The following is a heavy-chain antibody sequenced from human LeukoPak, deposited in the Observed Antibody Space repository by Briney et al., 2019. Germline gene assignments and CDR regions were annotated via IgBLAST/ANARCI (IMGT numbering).Heavy chain of an antibody. CDR1: GFTVSSNY. J-gene: IGHJ4*02. V-gene: IGHV3-23*01. Sequence: GGSLRLSCAASGFTVSSNYMSWVRQAPGKGLEWVSGISGSGTNTYYAGSVKGRFTVSRDNSKNTLFLQMNSMRAEDTAVYYCATEKGDSPDYWGQGTLVNVSS. CDR2: ISGSGTNT. CDR3: ATEKGDSPDY. D-gene: IGHD2-21*01.